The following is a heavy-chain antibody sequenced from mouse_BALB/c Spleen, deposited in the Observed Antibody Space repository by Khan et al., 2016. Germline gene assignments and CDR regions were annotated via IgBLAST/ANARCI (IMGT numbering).Heavy chain of an antibody. CDR3: ARVWGDY. V-gene: IGHV2-6-7*01. CDR1: GFSLTGYG. D-gene: IGHD1-1*02. J-gene: IGHJ4*01. Sequence: QVQLKESGPGLVAPSQSLSITCTVSGFSLTGYGVNWVRQPPGKGLEWLGMIWGDGSTDYNSGLKSRLSLSKDNSKSHVFLKMNSLQTDHTARYCCARVWGDYWGQGTSVTVSS. CDR2: IWGDGST.